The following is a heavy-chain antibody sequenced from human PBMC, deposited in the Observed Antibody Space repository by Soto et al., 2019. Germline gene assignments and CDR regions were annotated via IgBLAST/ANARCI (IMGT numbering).Heavy chain of an antibody. V-gene: IGHV5-51*01. CDR3: ARGYCSGGSCYYFDY. CDR1: GYSFTSYW. D-gene: IGHD2-15*01. Sequence: EVQLVQSGAEVKKPGESLQISCKGFGYSFTSYWIGWVRQMPGKGLEWMGIIYPGDSDTRYSPSFQGQVTISADKTITTASLQWSSLRASDTAMYYCARGYCSGGSCYYFDYWGQGTLVTVSS. CDR2: IYPGDSDT. J-gene: IGHJ4*02.